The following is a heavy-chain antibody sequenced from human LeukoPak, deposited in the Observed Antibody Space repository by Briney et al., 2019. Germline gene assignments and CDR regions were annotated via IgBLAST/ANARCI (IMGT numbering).Heavy chain of an antibody. D-gene: IGHD5-24*01. J-gene: IGHJ3*02. Sequence: PSETLSLTCTVSGGSISSGSYYWSWIRQPAGKGLEWIGRIYTSGSTNYNPLLKSRVTISVDTSKNQFSLKLSSVTAADTAVYYCARETRWLQNNDAFDIRGQGTMVTVSS. CDR3: ARETRWLQNNDAFDI. CDR2: IYTSGST. V-gene: IGHV4-61*02. CDR1: GGSISSGSYY.